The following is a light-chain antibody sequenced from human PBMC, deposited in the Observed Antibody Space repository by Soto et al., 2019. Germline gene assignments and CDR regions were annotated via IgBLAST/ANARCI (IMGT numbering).Light chain of an antibody. J-gene: IGLJ2*01. Sequence: QSVLTQPASVSGSPGQSITISCTGTSGDVETHNLVSWYQQHPGKAPKLVVYEATKRSSGASFRFSGSKSGHTASLTISDLQAEDEAFYYCCSYEDSVVFGGGTKLTVL. CDR1: SGDVETHNL. V-gene: IGLV2-23*01. CDR3: CSYEDSVV. CDR2: EAT.